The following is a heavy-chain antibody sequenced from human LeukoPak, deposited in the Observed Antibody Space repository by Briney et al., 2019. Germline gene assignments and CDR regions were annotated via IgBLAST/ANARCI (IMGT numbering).Heavy chain of an antibody. CDR3: ARDPWELLRAPFDY. D-gene: IGHD1-26*01. V-gene: IGHV1-18*01. J-gene: IGHJ4*02. Sequence: GASVKVSCKASGYTFTSYGISWVRQAPGRGLEWMGWISAYNGNTNYAQKLQGRVTMTTDTSTSTAYMELRSLRSDDTAVYYCARDPWELLRAPFDYWGQGTLVTVSS. CDR1: GYTFTSYG. CDR2: ISAYNGNT.